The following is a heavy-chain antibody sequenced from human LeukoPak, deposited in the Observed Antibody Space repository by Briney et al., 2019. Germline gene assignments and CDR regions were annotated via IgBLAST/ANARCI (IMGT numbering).Heavy chain of an antibody. CDR3: ARNPILSPGVSFGY. Sequence: SETLSLTCTVSGGSISSSSYYWGWIRQPPGKGLEWIGSIYYSGSTYYNPSLKSRVTISVDTSKNQFSLKLSSVTAADTAVYYCARNPILSPGVSFGYWGQGTLVTVSS. CDR2: IYYSGST. D-gene: IGHD2-8*01. J-gene: IGHJ4*02. CDR1: GGSISSSSYY. V-gene: IGHV4-39*01.